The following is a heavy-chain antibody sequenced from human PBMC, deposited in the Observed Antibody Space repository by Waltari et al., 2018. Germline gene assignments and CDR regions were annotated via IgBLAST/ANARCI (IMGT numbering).Heavy chain of an antibody. CDR1: RFTFSNYW. CDR2: LNQDGSEE. J-gene: IGHJ3*02. D-gene: IGHD5-12*01. CDR3: ARTGARWLQFAAFDI. V-gene: IGHV3-7*01. Sequence: EVLLVESGGGLVQTGGSLRLSCAASRFTFSNYWMNWVRQAPGEGLEWVAKLNQDGSEEYDGDSGKGRFTISRDNAKNSLYLEMKTLRAEETAIYYCARTGARWLQFAAFDIWGQGTMVTVSS.